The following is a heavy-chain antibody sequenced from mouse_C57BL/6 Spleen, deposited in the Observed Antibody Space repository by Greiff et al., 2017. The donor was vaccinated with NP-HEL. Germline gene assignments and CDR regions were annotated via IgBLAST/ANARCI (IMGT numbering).Heavy chain of an antibody. CDR2: IDPSDSET. CDR3: ERGGIYSMDY. V-gene: IGHV1-52*01. J-gene: IGHJ4*01. CDR1: GYTFTSYW. D-gene: IGHD2-1*01. Sequence: VQLQQPGAELVRPGSSVKLSCKASGYTFTSYWMHWVKQRPIQGLEWIGNIDPSDSETHYNQKFKDKATLTVDKSSSAAYMQLSHLTSEDSAVYDCERGGIYSMDYWGQGTSVTVSS.